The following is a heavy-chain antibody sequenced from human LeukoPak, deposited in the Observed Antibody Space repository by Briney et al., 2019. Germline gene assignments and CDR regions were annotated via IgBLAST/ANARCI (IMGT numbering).Heavy chain of an antibody. CDR3: ARARDSSWDY. CDR2: IKDDGSEK. D-gene: IGHD6-13*01. V-gene: IGHV3-7*03. J-gene: IGHJ4*02. Sequence: GGSLRLSCAASGFTFSSYSMNWVRQAPGKGLEWVANIKDDGSEKYYVDSVKGRFTISRDDAKNSLYLQMNSLRAEDTAVYYCARARDSSWDYWGQGTLVTVSS. CDR1: GFTFSSYS.